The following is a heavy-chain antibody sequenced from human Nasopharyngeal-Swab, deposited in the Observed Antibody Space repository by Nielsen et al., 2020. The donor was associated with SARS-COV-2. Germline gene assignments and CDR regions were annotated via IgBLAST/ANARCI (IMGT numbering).Heavy chain of an antibody. CDR2: ISGSVGGT. D-gene: IGHD5-18*01. CDR1: GFSFSNYG. CDR3: AFVDTTLLGYYYSGMDV. J-gene: IGHJ6*02. Sequence: GESLKISCAASGFSFSNYGMSWVRQAPGKGLEWVSSISGSVGGTQYADSVKGRFTISRDNSKNTLLLQMNSLRAEDTAVYYCAFVDTTLLGYYYSGMDVWGQGTTVTVSS. V-gene: IGHV3-23*01.